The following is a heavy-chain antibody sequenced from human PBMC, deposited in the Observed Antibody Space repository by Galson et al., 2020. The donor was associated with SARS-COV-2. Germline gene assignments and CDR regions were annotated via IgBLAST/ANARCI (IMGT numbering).Heavy chain of an antibody. CDR1: GGSISSYY. D-gene: IGHD4-4*01. Sequence: SETLSLTCTVSGGSISSYYWSWIRQPPGKGLEWIGYIYYSGSTNYNPSLKSRVTISVDTSKNQFSLKLSSVTAADTAVYYCASGHDYSNYDHFDYWGQGTLVTVSS. CDR3: ASGHDYSNYDHFDY. CDR2: IYYSGST. V-gene: IGHV4-59*08. J-gene: IGHJ4*02.